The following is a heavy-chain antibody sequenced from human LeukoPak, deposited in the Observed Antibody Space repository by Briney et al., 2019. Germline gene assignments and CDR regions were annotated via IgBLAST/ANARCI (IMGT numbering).Heavy chain of an antibody. CDR1: GGSFSGYY. Sequence: SETLSLTCAVYGGSFSGYYWSWIRQPPGKGLEWIGSIYSGGATYYNPSLKSRATMSVDTSKNQFSLRLSSVTAADTAVYYCARGTQRGLVGATSESIDSWGQGALVAVSS. CDR3: ARGTQRGLVGATSESIDS. J-gene: IGHJ4*02. CDR2: IYSGGAT. D-gene: IGHD1-26*01. V-gene: IGHV4-34*01.